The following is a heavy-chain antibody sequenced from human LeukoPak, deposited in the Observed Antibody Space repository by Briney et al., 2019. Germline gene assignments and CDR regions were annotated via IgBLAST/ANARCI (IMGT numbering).Heavy chain of an antibody. CDR1: GFSVGDSD. D-gene: IGHD1-26*01. Sequence: PGGSLRLSCAAAGFSVGDSDMNWFRQAPGEGPQWVANINYLGLRTYYADSVKGRFTIARDNSKNMLFLQMDGLRVEDTALYYCAKDPNWEGGYWGQGTLVTVSS. V-gene: IGHV3-23*01. CDR3: AKDPNWEGGY. J-gene: IGHJ4*02. CDR2: INYLGLRT.